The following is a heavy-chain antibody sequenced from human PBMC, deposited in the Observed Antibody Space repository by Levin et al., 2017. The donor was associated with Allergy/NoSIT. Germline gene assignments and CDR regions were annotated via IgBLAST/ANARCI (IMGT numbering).Heavy chain of an antibody. J-gene: IGHJ2*01. CDR3: ARRPLRAPTVWLLDSWYFDL. CDR1: GGSIRTSNYY. Sequence: SETLSLTCTVSGGSIRTSNYYWGWIRQPPGQGLEWIGSVYYSGSTYYRPFLRSRVTISIDTSKNQFSLKLNSLIAADTAVYYCARRPLRAPTVWLLDSWYFDLWGRGTLVAVSS. D-gene: IGHD3-22*01. V-gene: IGHV4-39*01. CDR2: VYYSGST.